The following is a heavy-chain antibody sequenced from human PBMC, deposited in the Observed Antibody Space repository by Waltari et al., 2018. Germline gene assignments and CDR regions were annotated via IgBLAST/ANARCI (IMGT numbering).Heavy chain of an antibody. Sequence: EVQLVQSGAEVKKPGESLKISCKGSGYSFTSYWIGWVRQMPGKGLEWMGIIYPGDSGTRYSPSFQGQVTISADKSISTAYLQWNSLKASDTAMYYCARGGSSGWSGVYFFDYWGQGTLVTVSS. CDR3: ARGGSSGWSGVYFFDY. D-gene: IGHD6-13*01. J-gene: IGHJ4*02. CDR2: IYPGDSGT. CDR1: GYSFTSYW. V-gene: IGHV5-51*01.